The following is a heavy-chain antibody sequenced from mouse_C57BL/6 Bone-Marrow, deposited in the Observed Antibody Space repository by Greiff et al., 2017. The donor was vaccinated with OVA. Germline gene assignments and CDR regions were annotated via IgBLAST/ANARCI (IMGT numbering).Heavy chain of an antibody. D-gene: IGHD2-4*01. CDR1: GYTFTSYW. CDR2: IDPSDSNT. J-gene: IGHJ3*01. CDR3: VKVPYYDYDVGFAY. V-gene: IGHV1-50*01. Sequence: QVQLQQPGAELVKPGASVKLSCKASGYTFTSYWMQWVKQRPGQGLEWIGEIDPSDSNTNYNQKFKGKATLTVDTSSSTAYMQLSSLTSEDSADYYGVKVPYYDYDVGFAYWGKGTLVTVSA.